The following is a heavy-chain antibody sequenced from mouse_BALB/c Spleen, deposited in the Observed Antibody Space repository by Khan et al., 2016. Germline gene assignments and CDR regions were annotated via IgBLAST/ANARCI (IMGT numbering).Heavy chain of an antibody. D-gene: IGHD2-1*01. Sequence: EVELVESGGGLVKPGGSLKLSCAASGFTFSSYAMSWVRQTPEKRLEWVASISSGGSTYYPDSVKGRFTISRDNARKILNLQMSRLRAEDTAMYYCAREDYGNYGDYFDYWGQVTTLTVAS. V-gene: IGHV5-6-5*01. CDR3: AREDYGNYGDYFDY. CDR1: GFTFSSYA. J-gene: IGHJ2*01. CDR2: ISSGGST.